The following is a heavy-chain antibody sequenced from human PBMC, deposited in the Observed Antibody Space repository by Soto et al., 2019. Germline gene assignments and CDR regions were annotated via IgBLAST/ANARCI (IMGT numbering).Heavy chain of an antibody. Sequence: QITLKESGPTLVRPTQTLTLTCTFSGFSLSTSGVGVGWIRQPPGKALEWLALIYWDDDKRYSPSLKSRLTITKDTSKNQVSPTMTNMDPVDTATYYCAHSRCGGDCLQSYSSHYYYGMDVWGQGTTVTVSS. J-gene: IGHJ6*02. CDR3: AHSRCGGDCLQSYSSHYYYGMDV. CDR1: GFSLSTSGVG. CDR2: IYWDDDK. V-gene: IGHV2-5*02. D-gene: IGHD2-21*02.